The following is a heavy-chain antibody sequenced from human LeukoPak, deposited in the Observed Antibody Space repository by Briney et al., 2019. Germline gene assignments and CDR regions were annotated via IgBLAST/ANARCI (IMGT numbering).Heavy chain of an antibody. CDR1: GFTFSSYA. Sequence: GGSLRLSCAASGFTFSSYAMSWVRQAPGKGLEWVSAISGSGGSTYYADSVKGRFTISRDNAKNPLYLQMNSLRAEDTAVYYCARDGKGLGNYMDVWGKGTTVTVSS. CDR3: ARDGKGLGNYMDV. V-gene: IGHV3-23*01. D-gene: IGHD1-14*01. CDR2: ISGSGGST. J-gene: IGHJ6*03.